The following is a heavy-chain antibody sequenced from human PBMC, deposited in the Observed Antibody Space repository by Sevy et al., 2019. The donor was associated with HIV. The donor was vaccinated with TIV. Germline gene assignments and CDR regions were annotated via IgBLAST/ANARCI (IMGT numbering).Heavy chain of an antibody. J-gene: IGHJ4*02. D-gene: IGHD3-22*01. CDR1: GYTLTELS. CDR2: FDPEDGET. Sequence: ASVKVSCKVSGYTLTELSMHWVRQAPGKGLEWMGGFDPEDGETIYAQKFQGRVTMTEDTSTDTAYMELSSLKSEDTAVYYCTTMEYFYDSSTYLNGDYWGQGTLVIVSS. CDR3: TTMEYFYDSSTYLNGDY. V-gene: IGHV1-24*01.